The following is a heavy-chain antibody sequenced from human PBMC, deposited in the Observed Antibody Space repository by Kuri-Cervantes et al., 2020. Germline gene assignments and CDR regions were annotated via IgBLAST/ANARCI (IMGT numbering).Heavy chain of an antibody. CDR2: ISGSGGST. V-gene: IGHV3-23*01. CDR3: ATPGGRGYAIDWYFDL. CDR1: GFTFSSYA. D-gene: IGHD3-16*01. Sequence: GESLKISCAASGFTFSSYAMSWVRQAPGKGLEWVSAISGSGGSTYYADSVKGRFTISRDNSKNTLYLQMNSLRAKDTAVYYCATPGGRGYAIDWYFDLWGRGTLVTVSS. J-gene: IGHJ2*01.